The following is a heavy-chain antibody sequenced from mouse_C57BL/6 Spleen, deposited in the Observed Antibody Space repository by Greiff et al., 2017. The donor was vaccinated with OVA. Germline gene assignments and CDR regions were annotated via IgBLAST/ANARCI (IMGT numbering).Heavy chain of an antibody. J-gene: IGHJ2*01. D-gene: IGHD1-1*01. CDR3: TRRGITTVVDY. CDR2: IDPETGGT. CDR1: GYTFTDYE. Sequence: VQLQQSGAELVRPGASVTLSCKASGYTFTDYEMHWVKQTPVHGLEWIGAIDPETGGTAYNQKFKGKAILTADKSSSTAYMELRSLTSEDSAVYYCTRRGITTVVDYWGQGTTLTVSS. V-gene: IGHV1-15*01.